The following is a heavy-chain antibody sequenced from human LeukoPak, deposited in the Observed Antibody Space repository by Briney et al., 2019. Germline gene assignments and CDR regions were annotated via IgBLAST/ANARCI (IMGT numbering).Heavy chain of an antibody. CDR2: INHSGST. V-gene: IGHV4-34*01. CDR1: RGSSGGFC. J-gene: IGHJ5*02. D-gene: IGHD4-17*01. Sequence: SETLSLTCAVYRGSSGGFCRGWVRQPPGKGRGWIGEINHSGSTNYNPSLKSRVTISVDTSKNQFSLKLSSVTAADTAVYYCARALTHDYGDFLRFDPWGQGTMVTVSS. CDR3: ARALTHDYGDFLRFDP.